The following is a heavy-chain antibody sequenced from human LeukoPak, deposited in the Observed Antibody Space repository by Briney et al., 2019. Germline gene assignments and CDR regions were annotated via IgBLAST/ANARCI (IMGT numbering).Heavy chain of an antibody. CDR1: GFTFSSYE. D-gene: IGHD3-9*01. J-gene: IGHJ6*04. Sequence: GGSLRLSCAASGFTFSSYEMNWVRQAPGKGLEWVSYISSSGSTIYYADSVKGRFTISRDNAKNSLYLQMNCLRVEDTAVYYCAGDPVRYFDWLHGDYGMDVWGKGTTVTVSS. V-gene: IGHV3-48*03. CDR3: AGDPVRYFDWLHGDYGMDV. CDR2: ISSSGSTI.